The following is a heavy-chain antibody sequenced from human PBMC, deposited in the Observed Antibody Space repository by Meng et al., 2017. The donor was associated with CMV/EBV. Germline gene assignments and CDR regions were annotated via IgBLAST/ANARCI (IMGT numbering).Heavy chain of an antibody. CDR2: ISDSGDAK. D-gene: IGHD1-1*01. J-gene: IGHJ4*02. CDR1: AFTFSDYY. CDR3: ARFVKDTSTWYSNYFDH. Sequence: GGSLRLSCAASAFTFSDYYMSWIRQAPGKGLEWVSYISDSGDAKFYGDSVKGRFTISRDNAKRSIFLQLNSLRADDTAVYYCARFVKDTSTWYSNYFDHWGQGTLVTVSS. V-gene: IGHV3-11*04.